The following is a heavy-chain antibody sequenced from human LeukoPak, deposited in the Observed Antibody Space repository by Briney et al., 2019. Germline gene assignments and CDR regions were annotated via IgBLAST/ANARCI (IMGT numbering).Heavy chain of an antibody. CDR1: GGSISSGGYY. J-gene: IGHJ5*02. Sequence: SGTLSLTCTVSGGSISSGGYYWSWIRQHPGKGLERIGYIYYSGSTYYNPSLKSRVTISVDTSKNQFSLKLSSVTAADTAVYYCARGRCGGGSCYHSLGHNWFDPWGQGTLVTVSS. V-gene: IGHV4-31*03. CDR2: IYYSGST. CDR3: ARGRCGGGSCYHSLGHNWFDP. D-gene: IGHD2-15*01.